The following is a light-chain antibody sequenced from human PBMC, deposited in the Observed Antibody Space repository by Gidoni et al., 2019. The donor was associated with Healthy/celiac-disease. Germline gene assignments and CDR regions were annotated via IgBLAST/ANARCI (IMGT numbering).Light chain of an antibody. CDR3: QQYGSSPLT. V-gene: IGKV3-20*01. CDR1: QSVSSSY. J-gene: IGKJ4*01. CDR2: GAS. Sequence: EIVLTQSPGTLSLSPGERATLSCRASQSVSSSYLAWYQQKPDQAPRLLIYGASSRATGIPDRFSGSGCGTDFTLTISRLEPEDFAVYYWQQYGSSPLTFXGXTKVEIK.